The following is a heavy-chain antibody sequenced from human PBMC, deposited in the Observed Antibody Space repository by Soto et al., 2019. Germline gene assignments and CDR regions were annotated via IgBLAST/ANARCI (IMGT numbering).Heavy chain of an antibody. CDR3: ATENCSSTSCYIHSYAY. J-gene: IGHJ4*02. CDR2: INHSGST. D-gene: IGHD2-2*02. Sequence: SETLSLTCAVYGGSFSGYYWSWIRQPPGKGLEWIGEINHSGSTNYNPSLKSRVTISVDTSKNQFSLKLSSVTAADTAVYYCATENCSSTSCYIHSYAYWGQGTLVTVSS. V-gene: IGHV4-34*01. CDR1: GGSFSGYY.